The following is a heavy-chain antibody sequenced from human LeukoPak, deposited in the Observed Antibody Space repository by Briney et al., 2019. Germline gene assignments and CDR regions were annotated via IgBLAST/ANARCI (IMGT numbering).Heavy chain of an antibody. D-gene: IGHD3-22*01. Sequence: PSGTLSHTCAVSGGSISSSNWWSWVRQPPGKGLEWIGEIYHSGSTNYNPSLKSRVTISVDKSKNQFSLKLSSVTAADTAVYYCARNYYYDSSGPGDAFDIWGQGTMVTVSS. J-gene: IGHJ3*02. V-gene: IGHV4-4*02. CDR1: GGSISSSNW. CDR3: ARNYYYDSSGPGDAFDI. CDR2: IYHSGST.